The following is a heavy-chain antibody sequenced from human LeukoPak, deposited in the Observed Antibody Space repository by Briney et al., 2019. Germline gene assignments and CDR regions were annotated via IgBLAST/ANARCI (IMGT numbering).Heavy chain of an antibody. V-gene: IGHV4-61*02. J-gene: IGHJ4*02. CDR2: IYTSGST. CDR1: GGSISSGSYY. D-gene: IGHD1-26*01. CDR3: ARDRVGAPHFDY. Sequence: SETLSLTCTVSGGSISSGSYYWSWIRQPAGKGLEWIGRIYTSGSTNCNPSLKSRVTISVDTSKNQFSLKLSSVTAADTAVYYCARDRVGAPHFDYWGQGTLVTVSS.